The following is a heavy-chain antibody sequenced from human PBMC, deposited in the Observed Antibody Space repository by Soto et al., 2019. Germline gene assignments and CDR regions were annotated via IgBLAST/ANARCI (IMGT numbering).Heavy chain of an antibody. CDR2: ITISSSST. J-gene: IGHJ4*02. Sequence: EVQLVESGGGLVKPGGSLRLSCAASGFTFTRYSMNWVRQAPGKGLEWVSSITISSSSTHYADSVKGRFTISRDNAKNSLDLQMNSLRAEDTAVYYCARDYYYDSSGYSPLDYWGQGTLVTVSS. CDR1: GFTFTRYS. CDR3: ARDYYYDSSGYSPLDY. V-gene: IGHV3-21*01. D-gene: IGHD3-22*01.